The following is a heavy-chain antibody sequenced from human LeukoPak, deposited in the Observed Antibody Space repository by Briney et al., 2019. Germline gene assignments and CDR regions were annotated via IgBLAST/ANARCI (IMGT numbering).Heavy chain of an antibody. CDR2: IRYDGSNK. Sequence: PGGSLRLSCAATGFTFSSYGMHWVRQAPGKGLEWVAFIRYDGSNKYYADSVKGRFTISRDNSKNTLYLQMNSLRAEDTGVYYCAKGDCSSTSCYMAEYFQHWGQGTLVTVSS. CDR3: AKGDCSSTSCYMAEYFQH. J-gene: IGHJ1*01. CDR1: GFTFSSYG. V-gene: IGHV3-30*02. D-gene: IGHD2-2*02.